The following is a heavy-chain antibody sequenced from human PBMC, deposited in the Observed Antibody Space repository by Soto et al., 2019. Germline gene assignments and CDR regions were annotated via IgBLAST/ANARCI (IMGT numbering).Heavy chain of an antibody. CDR2: ISSSGSTI. CDR3: ARDQDSSGWFVRGGMDV. CDR1: GFTFSSYE. Sequence: EVQLVESGGGLLQPGGSLRLSCAASGFTFSSYEMNWVRQAPGKGLEWVSYISSSGSTIYYADSVKGRFTISRDNAKNSLYLQMNSLRAEDTAVYYCARDQDSSGWFVRGGMDVWGPGTTVTVSS. V-gene: IGHV3-48*03. J-gene: IGHJ6*02. D-gene: IGHD6-19*01.